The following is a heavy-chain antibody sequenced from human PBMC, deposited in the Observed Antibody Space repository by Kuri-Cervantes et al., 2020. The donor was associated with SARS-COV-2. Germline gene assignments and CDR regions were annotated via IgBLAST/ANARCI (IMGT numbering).Heavy chain of an antibody. J-gene: IGHJ4*02. CDR1: GGSFSGYY. Sequence: SQTLSLTCAVYGGSFSGYYWSWIRQSPGKGLVWIGEINHTGSTHYNPSLKSRVTISVDTSKNQFSLKLSSVTAADTAVYYCAGREIAARRLFDYWGQGTLVTVSS. V-gene: IGHV4-34*01. D-gene: IGHD6-6*01. CDR2: INHTGST. CDR3: AGREIAARRLFDY.